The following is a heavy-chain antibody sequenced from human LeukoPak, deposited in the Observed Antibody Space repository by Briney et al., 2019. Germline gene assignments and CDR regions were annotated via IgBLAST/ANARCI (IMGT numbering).Heavy chain of an antibody. CDR3: ARNNGMDV. J-gene: IGHJ6*02. Sequence: PAGGSLRLSCAASGFTLSNHWVTWVRQVPGRGPEWVANVNRDGSETYYLDSVKGRFTISKDNAKNSLYLQMNSLRAEDTALYHCARNNGMDVWGQGTTVIVSS. V-gene: IGHV3-7*03. CDR1: GFTLSNHW. CDR2: VNRDGSET.